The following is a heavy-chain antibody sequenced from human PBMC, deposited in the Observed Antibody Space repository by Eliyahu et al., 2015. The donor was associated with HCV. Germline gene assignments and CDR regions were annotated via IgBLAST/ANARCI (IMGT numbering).Heavy chain of an antibody. D-gene: IGHD1-14*01. CDR1: GGSFSDNX. J-gene: IGHJ6*02. Sequence: QVQLQQWGPGLLKPSETLSLTCTXYGGSFSDNXWTWIRQSPGRGLEWIGDIYXSGSTNTNPSLRSRLTISLDTSKNQFSLNLSSVTAADTAVYYCARKPTGLLYYYGMDVWGQGTTVTVS. CDR2: IYXSGST. V-gene: IGHV4-34*02. CDR3: ARKPTGLLYYYGMDV.